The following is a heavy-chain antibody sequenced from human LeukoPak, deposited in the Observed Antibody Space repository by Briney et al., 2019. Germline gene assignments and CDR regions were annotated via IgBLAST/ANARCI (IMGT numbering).Heavy chain of an antibody. CDR3: ARDLIRLVVAATDRYFDY. CDR1: GGTFSSYA. V-gene: IGHV1-69*04. Sequence: SVKVSCKASGGTFSSYAISWVRQAPGQGLEWMGRIIPILGIANYAQKFQGRVTITADKSTSTAYMELSSPRSEDTAVYYCARDLIRLVVAATDRYFDYWGQGTLVTVSS. J-gene: IGHJ4*02. D-gene: IGHD2-15*01. CDR2: IIPILGIA.